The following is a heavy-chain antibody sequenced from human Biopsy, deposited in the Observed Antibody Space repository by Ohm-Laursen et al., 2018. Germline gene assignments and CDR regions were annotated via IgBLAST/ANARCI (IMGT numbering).Heavy chain of an antibody. J-gene: IGHJ6*02. Sequence: SLRLSCTASGFTFSSSWMTWVRQAPGKGLAWVAMIKQDGSEDYYVDSVRGRFTISRNNAQKSLDLQLNSLRAEDTAVYYCVRGRSMDVWGQGTTVTVSS. V-gene: IGHV3-7*01. CDR1: GFTFSSSW. CDR2: IKQDGSED. CDR3: VRGRSMDV.